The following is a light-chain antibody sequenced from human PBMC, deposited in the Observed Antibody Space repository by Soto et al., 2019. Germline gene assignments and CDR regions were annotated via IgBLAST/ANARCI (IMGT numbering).Light chain of an antibody. CDR3: SSYTTSNTRQVV. J-gene: IGLJ1*01. CDR1: SSDVGGYNY. CDR2: DVT. V-gene: IGLV2-14*01. Sequence: QSALTQPASVSGSPGQSITISCTGTSSDVGGYNYVSWYQQHPGKAPRFVIYDVTNRPSGVSNRFSGSKSGNMASLTISGLQAEDEADYYCSSYTTSNTRQVVFGTGTQVTVL.